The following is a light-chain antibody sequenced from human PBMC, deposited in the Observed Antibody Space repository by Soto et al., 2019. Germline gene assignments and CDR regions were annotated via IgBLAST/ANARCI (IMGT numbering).Light chain of an antibody. V-gene: IGKV1-5*03. J-gene: IGKJ4*01. CDR3: LQYNVYPLT. CDR1: QNINRW. Sequence: DIQMTQSPSTLSASVGDRVTITCRASQNINRWLAWYQQRPGKAPNPLIHKASTLEAGVPSRFSGSASGTEFTLTISSLQPDDFAAYFCLQYNVYPLTFGGGTKVEIK. CDR2: KAS.